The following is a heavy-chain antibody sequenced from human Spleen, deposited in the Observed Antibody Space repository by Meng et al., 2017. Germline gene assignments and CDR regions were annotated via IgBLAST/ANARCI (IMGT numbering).Heavy chain of an antibody. CDR3: ARDAHSGYRAPDY. J-gene: IGHJ4*02. D-gene: IGHD5-12*01. Sequence: ASVKVSCKASGYTFTTYYMHWVRQAPGQGLEWMGIINPSGGSTNYAQKFQGRVTMTRDTSTSTVYMELSSLRSEDTAVYYCARDAHSGYRAPDYWGQGTPVTVSS. V-gene: IGHV1-46*01. CDR1: GYTFTTYY. CDR2: INPSGGST.